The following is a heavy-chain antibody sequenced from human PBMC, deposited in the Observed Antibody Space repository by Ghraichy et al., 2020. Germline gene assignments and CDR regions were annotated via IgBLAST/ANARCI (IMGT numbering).Heavy chain of an antibody. CDR2: ITGRSDTT. Sequence: GESLNISCAASGFSFSNFAMTWVRQAPGKGLEWVSTITGRSDTTYYADSVKGRFTISRDNSRSTLYVQMSSLRADDTAIYYCVKDGGNYGSGSYDYFDYWGQGTLVTVSS. CDR1: GFSFSNFA. CDR3: VKDGGNYGSGSYDYFDY. J-gene: IGHJ4*02. V-gene: IGHV3-23*01. D-gene: IGHD3-10*01.